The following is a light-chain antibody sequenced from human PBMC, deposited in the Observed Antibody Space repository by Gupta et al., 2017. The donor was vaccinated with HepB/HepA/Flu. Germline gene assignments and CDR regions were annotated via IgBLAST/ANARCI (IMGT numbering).Light chain of an antibody. CDR3: QQYGSSPPIT. CDR2: GAS. Sequence: EIVLTQSPGTLSLSPGERATLSCRASQSVSSSYLAWYQQKPGQAPRLLNYGASSRATGIPDRFSGIGSGTDFTLTISRLEPEDFAVYYCQQYGSSPPITFGQGTRLEIK. J-gene: IGKJ5*01. CDR1: QSVSSSY. V-gene: IGKV3-20*01.